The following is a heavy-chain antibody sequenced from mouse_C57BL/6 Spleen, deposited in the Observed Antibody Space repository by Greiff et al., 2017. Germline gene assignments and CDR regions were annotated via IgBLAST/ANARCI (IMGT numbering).Heavy chain of an antibody. J-gene: IGHJ2*01. D-gene: IGHD3-2*02. CDR1: GFTFSNYW. V-gene: IGHV6-3*01. CDR3: TDSSGYNYFDY. CDR2: IRLKSDNYAT. Sequence: EVQVVESGGGLVQPGGSMKLSCVASGFTFSNYWMNWVRQSPEKGLEWVAQIRLKSDNYATHYAESVKGRFTISRDDSKSSVYLQMNNLRAEDTGIYYCTDSSGYNYFDYWGQGTTLTVSS.